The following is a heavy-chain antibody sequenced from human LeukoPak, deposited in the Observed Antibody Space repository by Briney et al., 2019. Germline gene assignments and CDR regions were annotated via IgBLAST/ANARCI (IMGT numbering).Heavy chain of an antibody. CDR1: GGTFSSYA. Sequence: ASVKVSCKAPGGTFSSYAISWVRQAPGQGLEWMGGFDPEDGETIYAQKFQGRVTMTEDTSTDTAYMELSSLRSEDTAVYYCATVYDSSDAFDIWGQGTMVTVSS. CDR2: FDPEDGET. J-gene: IGHJ3*02. V-gene: IGHV1-24*01. CDR3: ATVYDSSDAFDI. D-gene: IGHD3-22*01.